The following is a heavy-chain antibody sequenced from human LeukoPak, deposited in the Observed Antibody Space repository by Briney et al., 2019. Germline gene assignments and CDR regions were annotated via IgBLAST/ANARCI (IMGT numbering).Heavy chain of an antibody. D-gene: IGHD1-26*01. CDR1: GGSFGGYY. J-gene: IGHJ5*02. Sequence: SETLSLTCAVYGGSFGGYYWSWIRQPPGKGLEWIGEINHSGSTNYNPSLKSRVTISVDTSKNQFSLKLSSVTAADTAVYYCAREERWFDPWGQGTLVTVSS. CDR2: INHSGST. CDR3: AREERWFDP. V-gene: IGHV4-34*01.